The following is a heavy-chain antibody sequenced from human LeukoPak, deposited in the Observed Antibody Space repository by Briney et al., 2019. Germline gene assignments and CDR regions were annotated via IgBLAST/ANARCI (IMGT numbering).Heavy chain of an antibody. J-gene: IGHJ4*02. D-gene: IGHD3-16*01. CDR2: IYYSGST. CDR1: GCSISSSSYY. CDR3: ARVLGDYFDY. V-gene: IGHV4-39*07. Sequence: PSETLSLTCTVSGCSISSSSYYWGWLRQPPGKGLEWIGSIYYSGSTYYNPSLKSRVTISVDTSKNQFSLKLSSVTAADTAVYYCARVLGDYFDYWGQGTLVTVSS.